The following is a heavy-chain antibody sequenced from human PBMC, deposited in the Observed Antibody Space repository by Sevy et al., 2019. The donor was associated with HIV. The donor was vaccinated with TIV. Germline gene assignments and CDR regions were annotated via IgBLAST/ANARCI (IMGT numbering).Heavy chain of an antibody. V-gene: IGHV3-30-3*01. J-gene: IGHJ6*02. CDR3: ARNYDFWSRYYTDYYYGMDV. Sequence: GGSLRLSCAASGFTFSSYAMHWVRQAPGKGLEWVAVISYDGSNKYYADSVKGRFTISRENSKNTLYLQMNSLRAEDPAVYYCARNYDFWSRYYTDYYYGMDVWGQGTTVTVSS. D-gene: IGHD3-3*01. CDR1: GFTFSSYA. CDR2: ISYDGSNK.